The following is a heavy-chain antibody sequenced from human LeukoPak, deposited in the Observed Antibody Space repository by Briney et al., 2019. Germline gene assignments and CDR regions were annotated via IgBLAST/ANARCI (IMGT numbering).Heavy chain of an antibody. CDR3: ARVTSIAAQGQRYYFDY. CDR2: IITIFGTA. Sequence: PSVKLSCSASGSNFTIYAISWDRHAHGQGIGWKGGIITIFGTATYAQKFQGRVTITTDESTSTAYMGLSSLRSEDTAVYYCARVTSIAAQGQRYYFDYGCRGPVIMVSA. CDR1: GSNFTIYA. D-gene: IGHD6-6*01. V-gene: IGHV1-69*05. J-gene: IGHJ4*02.